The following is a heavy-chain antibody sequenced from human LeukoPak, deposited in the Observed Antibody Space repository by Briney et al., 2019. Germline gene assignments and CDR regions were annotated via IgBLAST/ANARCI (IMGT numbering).Heavy chain of an antibody. CDR2: INHSGST. CDR1: GGSFSGYY. D-gene: IGHD6-6*01. V-gene: IGHV4-34*01. CDR3: ARGQRPAARQVAYNWFDP. Sequence: PSETLSLTCAVYGGSFSGYYWSWIRQPPGKGLEWIGEINHSGSTNYNPPLKSRVTISVDTSKNQFSLKLSSVTAADTAVYYCARGQRPAARQVAYNWFDPWGQGTLVTVSS. J-gene: IGHJ5*02.